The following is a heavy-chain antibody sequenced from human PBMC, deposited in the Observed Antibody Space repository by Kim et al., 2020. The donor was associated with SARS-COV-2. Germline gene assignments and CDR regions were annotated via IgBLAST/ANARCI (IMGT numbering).Heavy chain of an antibody. CDR1: GDSVSSNSYY. CDR3: ARVGRYSGSYYFDF. V-gene: IGHV4-61*01. D-gene: IGHD1-26*01. Sequence: SETLSLTCTVSGDSVSSNSYYWSWIRQPPGKGLEWIGYIYHNGRTNYNPSLKSRVTVSVDTSKNQFSLRLRSVTAADTAVYYCARVGRYSGSYYFDFWG. CDR2: IYHNGRT. J-gene: IGHJ4*01.